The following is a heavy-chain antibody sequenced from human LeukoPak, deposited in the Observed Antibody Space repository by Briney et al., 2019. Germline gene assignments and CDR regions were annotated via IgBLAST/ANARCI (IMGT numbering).Heavy chain of an antibody. V-gene: IGHV4-30-4*01. Sequence: SQTLSLTCTVSGGSISSGDYYWSWIRQPPGKGLEWIGYIYYSGSTYYNPSLKNRVTISVDTSKNQFSLKLSSVTAADTAVYYCAREGSGGELDYWGQGTLVTVSS. CDR1: GGSISSGDYY. CDR2: IYYSGST. J-gene: IGHJ4*02. CDR3: AREGSGGELDY. D-gene: IGHD6-25*01.